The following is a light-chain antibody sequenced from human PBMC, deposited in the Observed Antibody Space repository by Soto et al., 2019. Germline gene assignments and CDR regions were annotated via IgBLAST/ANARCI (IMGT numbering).Light chain of an antibody. Sequence: DIQMTQSPLSLSASVGDRVTISCRASQGISNNLAWYQQKPGKVPKPLIYAASTLQSGVPSRFSGSRSGTDFTLPIRSLQAEDVATYYCQKYTSVPITFGQGTRLEIK. CDR1: QGISNN. J-gene: IGKJ5*01. CDR2: AAS. V-gene: IGKV1-27*01. CDR3: QKYTSVPIT.